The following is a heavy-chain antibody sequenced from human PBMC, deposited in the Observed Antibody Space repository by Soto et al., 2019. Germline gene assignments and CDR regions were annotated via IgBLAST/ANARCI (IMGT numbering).Heavy chain of an antibody. D-gene: IGHD3-3*01. CDR2: ISYDGSNK. CDR3: AKDSSIFGVPLYYYFGLDV. J-gene: IGHJ6*02. Sequence: GGSLRLSCAASGFTFSSYGMHWVRQAPGKGLEWVAVISYDGSNKYYADSVKGRFTISRDNSKNTLYLQMNSLRAEDTAVYYCAKDSSIFGVPLYYYFGLDVWGQGTTVTVSS. V-gene: IGHV3-30*18. CDR1: GFTFSSYG.